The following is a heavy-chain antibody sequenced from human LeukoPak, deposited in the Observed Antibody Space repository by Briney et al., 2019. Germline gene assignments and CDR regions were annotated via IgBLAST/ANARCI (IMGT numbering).Heavy chain of an antibody. V-gene: IGHV4-59*12. J-gene: IGHJ4*02. D-gene: IGHD4-17*01. CDR3: ARASTYGDADY. Sequence: PSETLTLTCTASGCSISNYYCRWIRQPPGKGLEWIGYMYSSGTTNYNPSLKSRVTISVDTSKNQFSHPMSAVAADDSAVDYRARASTYGDADYWGQGTLVTVSS. CDR1: GCSISNYY. CDR2: MYSSGTT.